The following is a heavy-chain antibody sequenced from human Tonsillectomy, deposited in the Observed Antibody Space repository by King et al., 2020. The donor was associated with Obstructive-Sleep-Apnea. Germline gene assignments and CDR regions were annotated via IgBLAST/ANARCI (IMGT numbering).Heavy chain of an antibody. V-gene: IGHV4-38-2*02. D-gene: IGHD2-21*01. Sequence: QLQESGPGLVKPSETLSLTCTVSGYSISSGYYWGWIRQPPGKGLEWIGSIYHSGSTYYNPSLKSRVTISVDTSKNQFSLKLSSVTAADTAVYYCARDPRGGLFLPDRDYWGQGTLVTVSS. CDR1: GYSISSGYY. CDR3: ARDPRGGLFLPDRDY. J-gene: IGHJ4*02. CDR2: IYHSGST.